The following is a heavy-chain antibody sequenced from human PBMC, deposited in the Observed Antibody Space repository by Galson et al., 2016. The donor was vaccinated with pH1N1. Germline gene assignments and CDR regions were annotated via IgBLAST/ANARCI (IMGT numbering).Heavy chain of an antibody. CDR3: ARDNTMVMTAIYYYGLNV. CDR1: GGTFSSYA. V-gene: IGHV1-69*10. D-gene: IGHD2-21*02. Sequence: SVKVSCKASGGTFSSYAISWVRQAPGQGLEWMGGIIPILGITNEAQTFQGRFTVTADKSTSTAYMELSSLRSEDTAVYYCARDNTMVMTAIYYYGLNVWGQGTTVPVSS. CDR2: IIPILGIT. J-gene: IGHJ6*02.